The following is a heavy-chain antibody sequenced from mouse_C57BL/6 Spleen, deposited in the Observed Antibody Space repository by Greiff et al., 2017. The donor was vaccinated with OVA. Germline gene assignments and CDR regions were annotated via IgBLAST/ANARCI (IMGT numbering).Heavy chain of an antibody. CDR2: IRSKSNNYAT. CDR1: GFSFNTYA. CDR3: VRGALLKSGWYFDV. V-gene: IGHV10-1*01. J-gene: IGHJ1*03. D-gene: IGHD1-2*01. Sequence: EVQLVESGGGLVQPKGSLKLSCAASGFSFNTYAMNWVRQAPGKGLEWVARIRSKSNNYATYYADSVKDRFTISRDDSESMLYLQMNNLKTEDTAMYYCVRGALLKSGWYFDVWGTGTTVTVSS.